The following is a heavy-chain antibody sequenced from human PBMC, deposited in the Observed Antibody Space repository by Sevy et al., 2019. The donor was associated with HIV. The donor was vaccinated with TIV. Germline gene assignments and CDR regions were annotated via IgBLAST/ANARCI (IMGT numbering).Heavy chain of an antibody. J-gene: IGHJ4*02. CDR1: GFTFSDYC. CDR2: INQDGSQK. D-gene: IGHD2-21*01. Sequence: GGSLRLSCAASGFTFSDYCMGWVRKAPGKGLEWLANINQDGSQKNYVDSVKGRFTISRDNAKNSLSLQMNSLRVDDTAVYYCARELWPGDYWGQGTQVTVSS. V-gene: IGHV3-7*01. CDR3: ARELWPGDY.